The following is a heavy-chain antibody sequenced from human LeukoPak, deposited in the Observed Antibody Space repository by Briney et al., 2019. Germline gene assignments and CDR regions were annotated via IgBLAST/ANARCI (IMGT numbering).Heavy chain of an antibody. CDR2: NT. CDR3: ARSDIVVVPAATPDNWFDP. V-gene: IGHV1-3*01. J-gene: IGHJ5*02. D-gene: IGHD2-2*01. Sequence: NTKYSQKFQGRVTITSDTSASTAYMELSSLRSEDTAVYYCARSDIVVVPAATPDNWFDPWGQGTLVTVSS.